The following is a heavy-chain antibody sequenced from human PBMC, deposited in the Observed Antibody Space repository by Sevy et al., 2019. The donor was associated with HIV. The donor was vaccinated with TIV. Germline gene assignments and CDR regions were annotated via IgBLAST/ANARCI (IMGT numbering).Heavy chain of an antibody. CDR1: GFTFSDHY. D-gene: IGHD6-13*01. V-gene: IGHV3-72*01. CDR2: TRNKADSFTT. J-gene: IGHJ4*02. CDR3: ATRAGIAAAGRVFDY. Sequence: GGSLRLSCAASGFTFSDHYMEWVRQAPGKGLEWVGRTRNKADSFTTEYAASVKGRFTISRDDSKNSLYLEMNSLKTGDTAVYYWATRAGIAAAGRVFDYWGQGSLVTVSS.